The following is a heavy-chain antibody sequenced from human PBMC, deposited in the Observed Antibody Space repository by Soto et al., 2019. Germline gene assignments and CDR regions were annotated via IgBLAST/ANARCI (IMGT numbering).Heavy chain of an antibody. CDR2: INHSGST. D-gene: IGHD1-26*01. V-gene: IGHV4-34*01. J-gene: IGHJ3*02. CDR3: ADYSGTYNDAFDS. CDR1: GGSFSGYY. Sequence: SETLSLTCAVYGGSFSGYYWSWIRQPPGKGLEWIGEINHSGSTNYNPSLKSRVTISVDTSKNQFSLKLSSVTAADTAVYYCADYSGTYNDAFDSWGHGTMVTVS.